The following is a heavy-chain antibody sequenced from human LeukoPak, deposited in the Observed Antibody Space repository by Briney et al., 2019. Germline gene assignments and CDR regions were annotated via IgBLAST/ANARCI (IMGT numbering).Heavy chain of an antibody. D-gene: IGHD2-15*01. CDR1: GGSFSGYY. CDR2: INHSGST. V-gene: IGHV4-34*01. Sequence: PSETLSLTCAVYGGSFSGYYWSWIRQPPGKGLEWIGEINHSGSTNYNPSLKSRVTISVDTSKNQFSLKLSSVTAADTAVYYCARWVAYCSGCNCYDVFDYWGQGTLVTVYS. J-gene: IGHJ4*02. CDR3: ARWVAYCSGCNCYDVFDY.